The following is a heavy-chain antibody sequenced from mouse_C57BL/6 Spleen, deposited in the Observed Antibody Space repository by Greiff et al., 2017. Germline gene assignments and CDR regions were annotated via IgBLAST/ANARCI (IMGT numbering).Heavy chain of an antibody. CDR3: ARSHYYGSSYGGY. J-gene: IGHJ2*01. D-gene: IGHD1-1*01. V-gene: IGHV1-64*01. Sequence: VQLQQPGAELVKPGASVKLSCKASGYTFTSYWMHWVKQRPGQGLEWIGMIHPNSGSTNYNEKFKSKATLTVDKSSSTAYMQLSSLTSEDSAVYYCARSHYYGSSYGGYWGQGTTLTVSS. CDR1: GYTFTSYW. CDR2: IHPNSGST.